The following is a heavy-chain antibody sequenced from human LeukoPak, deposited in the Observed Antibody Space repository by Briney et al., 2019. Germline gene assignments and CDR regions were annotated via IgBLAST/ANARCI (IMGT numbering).Heavy chain of an antibody. CDR1: GGSISSSSYY. Sequence: SETLSLTCTVFGGSISSSSYYWGWIRQPPGKGLEWIVSIYYSGSTYYNPSLKSRVTISVDTSKNLFSLKLSSMTAADTAVYYCARSYYYDSSGYYFPFYYYYYGMDVWGQGTTVTVSS. CDR3: ARSYYYDSSGYYFPFYYYYYGMDV. CDR2: IYYSGST. V-gene: IGHV4-39*01. J-gene: IGHJ6*02. D-gene: IGHD3-22*01.